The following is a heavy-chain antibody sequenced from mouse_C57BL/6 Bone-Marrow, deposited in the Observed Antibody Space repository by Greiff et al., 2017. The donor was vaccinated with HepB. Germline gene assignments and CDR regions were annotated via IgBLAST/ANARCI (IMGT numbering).Heavy chain of an antibody. V-gene: IGHV5-12*01. J-gene: IGHJ4*01. CDR1: GFTFSDYY. CDR2: ISNGGGST. Sequence: EVMLVESGGGLVQPGGSLKLSCAASGFTFSDYYMYWVRQTPEKRLEWVAYISNGGGSTYYPDTVKGRFTISRDNAKNTLYLQMSRLKSEDTAMYYCARHFYYGKEDPMDYWGQGTSVTVSS. D-gene: IGHD2-1*01. CDR3: ARHFYYGKEDPMDY.